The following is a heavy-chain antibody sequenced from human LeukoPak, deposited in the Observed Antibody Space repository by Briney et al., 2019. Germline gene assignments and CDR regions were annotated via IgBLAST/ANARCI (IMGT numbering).Heavy chain of an antibody. CDR1: GFTFRGSA. V-gene: IGHV3-73*01. CDR3: TRRDCSGGSCYLDY. Sequence: GGSLRLSCAASGFTFRGSAMHWVRQASGKGLEWVGRIRSKADSYATAYAASVKGRFTMSRDASKNTPYLQMNSLKTEDTAVYYCTRRDCSGGSCYLDYWGQGTLVTVSS. J-gene: IGHJ4*02. D-gene: IGHD2-15*01. CDR2: IRSKADSYAT.